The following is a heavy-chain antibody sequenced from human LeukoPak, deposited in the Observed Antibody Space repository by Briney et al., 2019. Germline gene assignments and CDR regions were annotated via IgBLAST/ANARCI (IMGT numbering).Heavy chain of an antibody. Sequence: GGSLRLSCVASGFIFSSFGMHWVRQAPGKGLEWVAFIRYDGTTKYYADSVKGRFTISRDNSRNTLYLEMNSLRAEDTAVYYCAKISSHWGQGTLVTVSS. CDR1: GFIFSSFG. CDR3: AKISSH. D-gene: IGHD3-3*02. V-gene: IGHV3-30*02. J-gene: IGHJ4*02. CDR2: IRYDGTTK.